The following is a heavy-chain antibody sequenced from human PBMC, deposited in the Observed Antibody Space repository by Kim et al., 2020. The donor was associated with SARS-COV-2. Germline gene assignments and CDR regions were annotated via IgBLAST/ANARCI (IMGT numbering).Heavy chain of an antibody. CDR3: RFLEWLRNEEPTDV. V-gene: IGHV4-34*01. D-gene: IGHD3-3*01. CDR2: INHSGST. J-gene: IGHJ6*02. Sequence: SETLSLTCAVYGGSFSGYYWSWIRQPPGKGLEWIGEINHSGSTNYNPSLKSRVTISVDTSKNQFSLKLSSVTAADTAVYYCRFLEWLRNEEPTDVWGQGT. CDR1: GGSFSGYY.